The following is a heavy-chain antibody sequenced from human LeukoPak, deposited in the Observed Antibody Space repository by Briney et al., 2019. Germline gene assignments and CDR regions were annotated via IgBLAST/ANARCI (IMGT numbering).Heavy chain of an antibody. J-gene: IGHJ5*02. CDR1: GGTFSSYA. V-gene: IGHV1-69*05. CDR3: ARTVVRGGLGYNWFDP. CDR2: IIPIFGTA. Sequence: SVKVSCKASGGTFSSYAISWVRQAPGQGLEWMGGIIPIFGTANYAQKFQGRVTITTDESTSTAYMELSSLRSEDTAVYYCARTVVRGGLGYNWFDPWAREPWSPSPQ. D-gene: IGHD1-26*01.